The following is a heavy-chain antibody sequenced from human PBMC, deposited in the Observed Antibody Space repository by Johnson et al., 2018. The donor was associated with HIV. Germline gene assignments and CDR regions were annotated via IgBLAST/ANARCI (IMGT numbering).Heavy chain of an antibody. CDR3: AKDRRQSSWELLDDAFDI. J-gene: IGHJ3*02. V-gene: IGHV3-30*02. Sequence: QVQLVESGGDMVQPGRSLRLSCAASGFNFNIYGMHWVRQAPGKGLDWVAFIRYDGSNKYYADSVKGRFTISRDNSKNTLYLQMNSLRAEDTAVYYCAKDRRQSSWELLDDAFDIWGQGTMVTVSS. CDR2: IRYDGSNK. D-gene: IGHD1-26*01. CDR1: GFNFNIYG.